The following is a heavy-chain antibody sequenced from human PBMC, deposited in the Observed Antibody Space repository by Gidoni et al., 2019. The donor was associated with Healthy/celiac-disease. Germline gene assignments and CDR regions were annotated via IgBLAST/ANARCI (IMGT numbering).Heavy chain of an antibody. CDR1: GFTFSSYG. V-gene: IGHV3-30*18. J-gene: IGHJ4*02. CDR3: AKADLVVTAIPHDY. CDR2: ISYDGSNK. Sequence: QVQLVESGGGVVQPGRSLRLSWAASGFTFSSYGMHWVRQAPGKGLEWVAVISYDGSNKYYADSVKGRFTISRDNSKNTLYLQMNSLRAEDTAVYYCAKADLVVTAIPHDYWGQGTLVTVSS. D-gene: IGHD2-21*02.